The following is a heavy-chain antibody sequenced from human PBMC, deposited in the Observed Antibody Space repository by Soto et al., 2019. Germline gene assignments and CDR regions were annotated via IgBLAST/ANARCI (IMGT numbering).Heavy chain of an antibody. CDR3: ARGRYYGGNWGSWFDP. Sequence: EVQLVESGGGLVQPGGSLRLSCAASGFTFSSYEMNWVRQAPGKGLEWVSYISSSGSTIYYADSVKGRFTISRDNAKNSLYLQMNSLRAEDTAVYYCARGRYYGGNWGSWFDPWGQGTLVTVSS. CDR1: GFTFSSYE. J-gene: IGHJ5*02. V-gene: IGHV3-48*03. CDR2: ISSSGSTI. D-gene: IGHD4-17*01.